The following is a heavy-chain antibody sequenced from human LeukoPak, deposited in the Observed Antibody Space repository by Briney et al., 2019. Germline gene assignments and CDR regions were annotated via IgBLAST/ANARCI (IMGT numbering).Heavy chain of an antibody. CDR2: IIPTLDVA. Sequence: SVKVSCKASGDNFNSYVLTWVRQAPGQGLEWMGRIIPTLDVANFAQKFKGRVSITADKSTNTAHLELSNLRSEDTAVYYCTRGGFYPPDPTSYHRLLFDIWGKGTGVIVFS. CDR1: GDNFNSYV. D-gene: IGHD3-16*02. J-gene: IGHJ3*02. CDR3: TRGGFYPPDPTSYHRLLFDI. V-gene: IGHV1-69*04.